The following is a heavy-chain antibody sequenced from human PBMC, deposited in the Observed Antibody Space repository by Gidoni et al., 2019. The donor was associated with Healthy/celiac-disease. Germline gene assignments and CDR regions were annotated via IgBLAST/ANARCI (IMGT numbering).Heavy chain of an antibody. CDR3: ARTLGSSGWYYYGMDV. CDR1: GYTFTGYY. Sequence: QVQLVQSGAEVKKPGASVKVSCKASGYTFTGYYMHWVRQAPGQGLEWMGWINPNSGGTNYAQKFQGWVTMTRDTSISTAYMELSRLRSDDTAVYYCARTLGSSGWYYYGMDVWGQGTTVTVSS. D-gene: IGHD6-19*01. V-gene: IGHV1-2*04. J-gene: IGHJ6*02. CDR2: INPNSGGT.